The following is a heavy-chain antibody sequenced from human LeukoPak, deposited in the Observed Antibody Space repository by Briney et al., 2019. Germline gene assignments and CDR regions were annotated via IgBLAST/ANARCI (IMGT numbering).Heavy chain of an antibody. J-gene: IGHJ6*02. CDR1: GGSISSSSYY. D-gene: IGHD3-10*01. Sequence: SETLSLTCTVSGGSISSSSYYWGWIRQPPGKGLEWIGSIYYSGSTNYNPSLKSRVTISVDTPKNQFSLKLSSVTAADTAVYYCARDSESYYGSGSYSPTGGMDVWGQGTTVTVSS. CDR2: IYYSGST. CDR3: ARDSESYYGSGSYSPTGGMDV. V-gene: IGHV4-39*07.